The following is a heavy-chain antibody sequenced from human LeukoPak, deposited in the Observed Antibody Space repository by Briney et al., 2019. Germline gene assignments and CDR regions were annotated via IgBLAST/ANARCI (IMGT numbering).Heavy chain of an antibody. J-gene: IGHJ4*02. CDR2: IYHSGST. D-gene: IGHD3-10*01. CDR3: TRVSPHYYGSVSYYFDY. Sequence: SETLSLTSAVSGGSISSSNWWSWVRQPPGKGLEWIGEIYHSGSTNYNPSLKSRVTISVDKSKNQFSLKLSSVTAADTAVYYCTRVSPHYYGSVSYYFDYWGQGTLVTVSS. CDR1: GGSISSSNW. V-gene: IGHV4-4*02.